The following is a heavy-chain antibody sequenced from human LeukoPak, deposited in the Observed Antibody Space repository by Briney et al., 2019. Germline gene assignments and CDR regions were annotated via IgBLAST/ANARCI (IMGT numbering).Heavy chain of an antibody. D-gene: IGHD6-19*01. Sequence: PGGSLRLSCAASRFTFSNYAMAWVRQSPGKGLEWVSTITGGGSSTYYADSVKGRFTVSRDNSKNTLYLQMNSLRAEDTAVYYCARDTGGSGSTWGQGTLVTVSS. J-gene: IGHJ5*02. CDR1: RFTFSNYA. V-gene: IGHV3-23*01. CDR3: ARDTGGSGST. CDR2: ITGGGSST.